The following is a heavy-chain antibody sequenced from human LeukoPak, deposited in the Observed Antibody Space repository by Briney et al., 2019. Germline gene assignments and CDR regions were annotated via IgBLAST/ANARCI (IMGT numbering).Heavy chain of an antibody. Sequence: GASVKVSCKASGYTFSGYYMHWVRQAPGQGLEWMGWINSYSGGTNYAQNFQGGVTMTRDRSISTAYMELSRLRSDDTAVYYCARGGGLTAIPTEDFWGQGTLVTVSS. D-gene: IGHD2-21*02. V-gene: IGHV1-2*02. CDR3: ARGGGLTAIPTEDF. J-gene: IGHJ4*02. CDR1: GYTFSGYY. CDR2: INSYSGGT.